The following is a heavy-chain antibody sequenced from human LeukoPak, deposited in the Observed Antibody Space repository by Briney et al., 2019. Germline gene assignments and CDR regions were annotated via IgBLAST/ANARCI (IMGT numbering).Heavy chain of an antibody. CDR1: GFTFSSYA. V-gene: IGHV3-30-3*01. J-gene: IGHJ4*02. CDR3: AKDVLRYFDWGYFDY. Sequence: GGSLRLSCAASGFTFSSYAMHWVRQAPGKGLEWVAVISYDGSNKYYADSVKGRFTISRDNSKNTLYLQMNSLRAEDTAVYYCAKDVLRYFDWGYFDYWGQGTLVTVSS. D-gene: IGHD3-9*01. CDR2: ISYDGSNK.